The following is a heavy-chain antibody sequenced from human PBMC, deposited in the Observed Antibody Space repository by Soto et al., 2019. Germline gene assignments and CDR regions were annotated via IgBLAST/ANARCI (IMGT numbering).Heavy chain of an antibody. D-gene: IGHD2-2*01. J-gene: IGHJ3*02. V-gene: IGHV1-8*01. Sequence: ASVKVSCKASGYTFTSYDINWVRQATGQGLEWMGWMNPNSGNTGYAQKSKGRVTMTSNTSISTAYMELSSLRYEDKAVYYCATRGRVVPAAIADFDICGPGSLVAVSS. CDR3: ATRGRVVPAAIADFDI. CDR2: MNPNSGNT. CDR1: GYTFTSYD.